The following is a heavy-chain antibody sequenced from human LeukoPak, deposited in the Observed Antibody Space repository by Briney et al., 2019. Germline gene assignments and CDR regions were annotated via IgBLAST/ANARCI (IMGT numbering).Heavy chain of an antibody. CDR2: IIPILGIA. D-gene: IGHD3-3*01. CDR3: ARVPQSAPYYYYYYMDV. J-gene: IGHJ6*03. Sequence: ASVKVSCKASGGTFSSYAISWVRQAPGQGLEWMGRIIPILGIANYAQKFQGRVTITADKSTSTAYMELSSLRSEDTAVYYCARVPQSAPYYYYYYMDVWGKGTTVTVSS. CDR1: GGTFSSYA. V-gene: IGHV1-69*04.